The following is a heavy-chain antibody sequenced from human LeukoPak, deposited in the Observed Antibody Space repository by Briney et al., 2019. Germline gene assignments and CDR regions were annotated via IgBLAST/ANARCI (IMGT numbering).Heavy chain of an antibody. V-gene: IGHV1-69*05. CDR2: IIPIFGTA. J-gene: IGHJ5*02. CDR3: ARAITNPSIAVAGTSKKLNWFDP. Sequence: SVKVSCKASGGTFSSYAISWVRQAPGQGLEWMGGIIPIFGTANYALKFQGRVTITTDESTSTAYMELSSLRSEDTAVYYCARAITNPSIAVAGTSKKLNWFDPWGQGTLVTVSS. D-gene: IGHD6-19*01. CDR1: GGTFSSYA.